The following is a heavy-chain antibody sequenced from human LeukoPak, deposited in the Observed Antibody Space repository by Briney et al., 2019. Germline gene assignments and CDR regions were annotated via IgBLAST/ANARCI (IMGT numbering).Heavy chain of an antibody. CDR2: ISDGGST. CDR1: GGSISSGDYY. D-gene: IGHD6-13*01. CDR3: ARLLAAAKTDYFDY. V-gene: IGHV4-39*01. J-gene: IGHJ4*02. Sequence: PSETLSLTCTVSGGSISSGDYYWAWIRQPPGKGLEWIGSISDGGSTYYNASLKSRVTISVDTSKNQFSLKVRSVTAADTAVYYCARLLAAAKTDYFDYWGQGTLVTVPS.